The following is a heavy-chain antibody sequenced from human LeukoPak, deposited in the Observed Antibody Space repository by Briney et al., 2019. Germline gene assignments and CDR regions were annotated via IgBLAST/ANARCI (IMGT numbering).Heavy chain of an antibody. CDR1: GGTFSSYA. J-gene: IGHJ4*02. CDR2: IIPIFGTA. D-gene: IGHD4-17*01. CDR3: ARALDYGDYLYYFDY. Sequence: ASVKVSCKASGGTFSSYAISWVRQAPGQGLEWMGGIIPIFGTANYAQKFQGRVTMTRNTSISTAYMELSSLRSEDTAVYYCARALDYGDYLYYFDYWGQGTLVTVSS. V-gene: IGHV1-69*05.